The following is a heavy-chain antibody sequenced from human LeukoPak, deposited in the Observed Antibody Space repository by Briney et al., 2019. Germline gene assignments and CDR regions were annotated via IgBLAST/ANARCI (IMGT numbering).Heavy chain of an antibody. CDR2: MNPNSGNT. CDR1: GYTFTSYD. CDR3: ARTVVIGSSGWFDS. J-gene: IGHJ5*01. Sequence: VASVKVSCEASGYTFTSYDINWVRQATGQGLEWMGWMNPNSGNTGYAQKFQGRVTITRNTSISTAYMELSSLRSEDTAVYYCARTVVIGSSGWFDSWGQGTLVTVSS. D-gene: IGHD2-21*01. V-gene: IGHV1-8*03.